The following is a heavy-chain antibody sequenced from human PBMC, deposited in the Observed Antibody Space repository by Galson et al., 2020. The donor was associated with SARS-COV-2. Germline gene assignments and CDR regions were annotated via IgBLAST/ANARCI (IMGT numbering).Heavy chain of an antibody. CDR1: GDSISSYY. CDR3: ARQGDGYNFNKYYFDY. CDR2: IHYSGNT. J-gene: IGHJ4*02. D-gene: IGHD5-12*01. Sequence: ETSETLSLTCTVSGDSISSYYWSWMRQPPGRGLEWIGYIHYSGNTNYNPSLKSRVTISVDTSKNQFSLNLSSVTAADTAVYYCARQGDGYNFNKYYFDYWGQGTLVTVSS. V-gene: IGHV4-59*08.